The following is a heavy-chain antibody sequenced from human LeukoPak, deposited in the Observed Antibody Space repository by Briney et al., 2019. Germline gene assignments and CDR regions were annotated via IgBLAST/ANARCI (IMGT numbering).Heavy chain of an antibody. Sequence: GASVKVSCKASGYTFTSYYMHWVRQAPGQGLEWMGIINPSGGSTSYAQKFQGRVTMTRDMSTSTAYMELRSLRSDDTAVYYCARGAALLLWFGESAYYMDVWGKGTTVTVSS. J-gene: IGHJ6*03. CDR3: ARGAALLLWFGESAYYMDV. D-gene: IGHD3-10*01. CDR2: INPSGGST. CDR1: GYTFTSYY. V-gene: IGHV1-46*01.